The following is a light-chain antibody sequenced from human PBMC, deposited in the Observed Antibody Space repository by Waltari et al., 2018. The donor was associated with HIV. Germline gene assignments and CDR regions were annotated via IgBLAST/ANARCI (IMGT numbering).Light chain of an antibody. CDR1: TRDVGRYNH. CDR3: SSYTISSTLYV. J-gene: IGLJ1*01. Sequence: QSALTQPASVSGSPGQPITIPSPCPTRDVGRYNHLPLYQPHPGKAPKLMIYEVSNRPSGVSNRFSGSKSGNTASLTISGLQAEDEAGYYCSSYTISSTLYVFGTGTKVTVL. V-gene: IGLV2-14*01. CDR2: EVS.